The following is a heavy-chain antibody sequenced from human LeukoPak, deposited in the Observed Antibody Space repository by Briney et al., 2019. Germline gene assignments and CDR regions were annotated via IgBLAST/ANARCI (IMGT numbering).Heavy chain of an antibody. D-gene: IGHD1-26*01. CDR2: INQHGSET. CDR3: SRGGLYRYSGTSGDY. Sequence: GGSLRLSCEVSGFSFSTYWMTWVHQAPGKGLEWVANINQHGSETYYVDSVKGRFIISRDNAKNSLFLQMDSLTGEDTAVYYCSRGGLYRYSGTSGDYWGQGTLVTVSS. J-gene: IGHJ4*02. CDR1: GFSFSTYW. V-gene: IGHV3-7*01.